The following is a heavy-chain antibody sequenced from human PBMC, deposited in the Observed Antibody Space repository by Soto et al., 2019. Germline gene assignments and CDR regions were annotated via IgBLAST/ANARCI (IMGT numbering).Heavy chain of an antibody. CDR3: ATDQLSLLNYDY. J-gene: IGHJ4*02. D-gene: IGHD1-1*01. Sequence: GSLRLSCAASGFTFSSYSMSWVRQAPGKGLEWVSTISSTSIYIYYADSVRGRFTISRDNAKNSLYLQMNSLRAEDTAVYFCATDQLSLLNYDYWGQGTLVTVSS. CDR2: ISSTSIYI. CDR1: GFTFSSYS. V-gene: IGHV3-21*01.